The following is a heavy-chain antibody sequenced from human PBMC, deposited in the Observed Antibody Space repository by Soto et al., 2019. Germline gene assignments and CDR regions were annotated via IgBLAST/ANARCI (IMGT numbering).Heavy chain of an antibody. Sequence: GGSLRLSCATSGFNFNNYAMSWVRQAPGERLEWVSFISSSGGTTYYADSVKGRFTISRDNSRNTVFLQMNTLGAEDTAIYYCAKFMKATRPGWGRASEYWGQGTRVTVSS. CDR2: ISSSGGTT. J-gene: IGHJ4*02. CDR3: AKFMKATRPGWGRASEY. CDR1: GFNFNNYA. D-gene: IGHD3-16*01. V-gene: IGHV3-23*01.